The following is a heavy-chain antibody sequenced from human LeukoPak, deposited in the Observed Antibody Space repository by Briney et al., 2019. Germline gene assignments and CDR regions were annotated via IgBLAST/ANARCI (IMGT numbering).Heavy chain of an antibody. CDR2: INHSGST. V-gene: IGHV4-34*01. Sequence: PSETLSLTCAVYGGSFSGYYWSWIRQPPGKGLEWIGEINHSGSTNYNPSLKSRVTISVDTSKNQFSLKLSSVTAADTAVYYCARARVLSSTYFDYWGQGTLVTVSS. CDR3: ARARVLSSTYFDY. CDR1: GGSFSGYY. J-gene: IGHJ4*02. D-gene: IGHD4/OR15-4a*01.